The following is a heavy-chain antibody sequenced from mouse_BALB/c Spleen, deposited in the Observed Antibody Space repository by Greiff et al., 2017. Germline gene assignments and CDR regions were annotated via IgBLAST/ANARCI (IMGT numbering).Heavy chain of an antibody. D-gene: IGHD3-3*01. CDR1: GYTFSSYW. Sequence: VQLQQSGAELMKPGASVKISCKAPGYTFSSYWIEWVKQRPGHGLEWIGEILPGSGSTNYNEKFKGKATFTADTSSNTAYMQLSSLTSEDSAVYYCARGLGGYAMDYWGQGTSVTVSS. CDR2: ILPGSGST. J-gene: IGHJ4*01. CDR3: ARGLGGYAMDY. V-gene: IGHV1-9*01.